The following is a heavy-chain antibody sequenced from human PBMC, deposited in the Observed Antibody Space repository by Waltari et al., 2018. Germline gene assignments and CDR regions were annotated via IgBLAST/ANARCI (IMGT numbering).Heavy chain of an antibody. J-gene: IGHJ4*02. CDR3: ARAGTYDSSGGLDY. CDR1: GGSISRYY. Sequence: QVQLQESGPGLVKPSETLSLTCTVSGGSISRYYWSWSRQPPGKGLEWIGYIYYSGSTNYNLSLTSQITISVDTPKIHVSRKLGSVTAADTAVYYCARAGTYDSSGGLDYWGQGTLVTVSS. D-gene: IGHD3-22*01. V-gene: IGHV4-59*01. CDR2: IYYSGST.